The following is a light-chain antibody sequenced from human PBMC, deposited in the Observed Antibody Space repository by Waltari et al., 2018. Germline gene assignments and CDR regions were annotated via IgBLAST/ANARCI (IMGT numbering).Light chain of an antibody. Sequence: EIVLTQSPATLSLSPGERATLSCRASQTVRSYLACYQQRPGQTPRLLIFDASSRATGISAKFSGSGSETDFTLTVSNLEPEDFAVYYCQQRSNWPYTFGQGTRVEIK. V-gene: IGKV3-11*01. CDR1: QTVRSY. J-gene: IGKJ2*01. CDR2: DAS. CDR3: QQRSNWPYT.